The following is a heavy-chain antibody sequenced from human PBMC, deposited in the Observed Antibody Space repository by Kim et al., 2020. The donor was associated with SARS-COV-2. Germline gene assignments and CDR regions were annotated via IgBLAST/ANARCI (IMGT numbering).Heavy chain of an antibody. Sequence: GGSLRLSCAASGFTFDDYTMHWVRQAPGKGLEWVSLISWDGGSTYYADSVKGRFTISRDNSKNSLYLQMNSLRTEDTALYYCAKARARIAVAGTLLDYWGQGTLVTVSS. CDR1: GFTFDDYT. J-gene: IGHJ4*02. CDR2: ISWDGGST. D-gene: IGHD6-19*01. V-gene: IGHV3-43*01. CDR3: AKARARIAVAGTLLDY.